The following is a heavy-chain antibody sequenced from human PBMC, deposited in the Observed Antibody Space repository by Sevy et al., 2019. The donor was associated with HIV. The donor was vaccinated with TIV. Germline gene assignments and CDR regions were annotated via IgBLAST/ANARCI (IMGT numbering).Heavy chain of an antibody. CDR2: VSYDGADK. CDR1: GFIFNNYD. Sequence: GGSLRLSCAASGFIFNNYDMYWIRQAPGKGLEWVATVSYDGADKDYADIVKGGFTIYRGSSRSMVYVQMGSLRPEDTVVYFCAKDMVDCSGGTCYSGAVSPFESWGQGTLVTVSS. D-gene: IGHD2-15*01. J-gene: IGHJ4*02. CDR3: AKDMVDCSGGTCYSGAVSPFES. V-gene: IGHV3-30*18.